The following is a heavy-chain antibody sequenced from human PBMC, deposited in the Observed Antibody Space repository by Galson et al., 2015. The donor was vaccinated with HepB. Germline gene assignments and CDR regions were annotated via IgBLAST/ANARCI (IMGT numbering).Heavy chain of an antibody. J-gene: IGHJ4*02. V-gene: IGHV3-30*02. CDR2: IRYDGNNK. D-gene: IGHD3-22*01. CDR1: GFTFSYYA. Sequence: SLRLSCAASGFTFSYYAMHWVRQAPGKGLEWVAFIRYDGNNKNYADSVKGRFTISRDNSENTLFLQMNSLRPEDTAVYYCANLEGYYDSSVSSFDSWGQGTLVTVSS. CDR3: ANLEGYYDSSVSSFDS.